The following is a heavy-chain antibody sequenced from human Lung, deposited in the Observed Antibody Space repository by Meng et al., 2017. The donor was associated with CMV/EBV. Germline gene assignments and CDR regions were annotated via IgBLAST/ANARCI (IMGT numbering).Heavy chain of an antibody. CDR1: GYTFSGYY. D-gene: IGHD1-26*01. V-gene: IGHV1-2*02. Sequence: AXVXVSXXALGYTFSGYYIHWVRQDAGQGLEWMVWIKPNSGDTYFTQKFQDSVIVTRDKSINTVYMELRRLRSADTAMYYCARSRVGGRGGVFDYWGQGTMVXVSS. CDR2: IKPNSGDT. CDR3: ARSRVGGRGGVFDY. J-gene: IGHJ4*02.